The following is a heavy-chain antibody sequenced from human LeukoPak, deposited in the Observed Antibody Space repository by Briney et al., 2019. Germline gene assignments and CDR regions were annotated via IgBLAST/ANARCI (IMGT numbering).Heavy chain of an antibody. Sequence: SETLSLTCTVSGGSISSYYWSWLRQPPGKGLEWIGYIYYSGSTTYNPSLKSRVTMSVDTSKNQVSLKLSSVTAADTAVYYCARWYCSSNTCYHMDVWGKGTTVTVSS. J-gene: IGHJ6*03. CDR3: ARWYCSSNTCYHMDV. CDR2: IYYSGST. D-gene: IGHD2-2*01. V-gene: IGHV4-59*01. CDR1: GGSISSYY.